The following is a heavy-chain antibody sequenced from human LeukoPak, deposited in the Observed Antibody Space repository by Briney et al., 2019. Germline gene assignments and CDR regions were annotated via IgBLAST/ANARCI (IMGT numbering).Heavy chain of an antibody. J-gene: IGHJ6*02. CDR2: ISHDGNNK. Sequence: GGSLRLSCAASGFTFSAYGMNWVRQTPGKGLEWVTIISHDGNNKYYADSVKGRFTISRDNSKNTLYLQMNSLRPEDTAMYYCAKQQVARFYGMDVWAKGPRSPSP. V-gene: IGHV3-30*18. D-gene: IGHD6-13*01. CDR3: AKQQVARFYGMDV. CDR1: GFTFSAYG.